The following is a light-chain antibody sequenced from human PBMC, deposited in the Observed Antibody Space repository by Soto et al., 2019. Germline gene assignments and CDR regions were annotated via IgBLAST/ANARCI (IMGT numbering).Light chain of an antibody. V-gene: IGLV1-44*01. Sequence: QSVLTQPPSASGTPGQRVTISCSGSSSNIGSNTVNWYQQLPGTAPKLLIYSNNQRPSGVPDQFSGSKSGTSASLATSGLQPEDEAAYYCAAWDDSLNAVVFGGGTKVTVL. CDR3: AAWDDSLNAVV. J-gene: IGLJ2*01. CDR1: SSNIGSNT. CDR2: SNN.